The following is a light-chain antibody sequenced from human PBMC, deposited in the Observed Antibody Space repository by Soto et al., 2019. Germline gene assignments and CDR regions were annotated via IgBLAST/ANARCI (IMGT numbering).Light chain of an antibody. CDR2: SND. V-gene: IGLV1-44*01. CDR1: TSNIGSHS. CDR3: TAWDTSLTGHLV. J-gene: IGLJ2*01. Sequence: SVLTQPPSASGAPGQTVTISCSGTTSNIGSHSVNWYRQLPGTAPKVVMFSNDERPSGVPDRFSGSKSGTSASLTITGLQSEDEAAYYCTAWDTSLTGHLVFGGGTKLTVL.